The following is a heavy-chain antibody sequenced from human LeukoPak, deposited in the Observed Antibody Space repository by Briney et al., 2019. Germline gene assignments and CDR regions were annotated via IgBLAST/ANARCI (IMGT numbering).Heavy chain of an antibody. J-gene: IGHJ4*02. Sequence: PSETLSLTCAVYGGSFSGYYWSWIRQPPGKGLEWIGEINHSGSTNYNPSLKSRVTISVDTSKNQFSLKLSSVTAADTAVYYCARNPIAAAGTFDYWGQGTLVTVSS. D-gene: IGHD6-13*01. V-gene: IGHV4-34*01. CDR2: INHSGST. CDR1: GGSFSGYY. CDR3: ARNPIAAAGTFDY.